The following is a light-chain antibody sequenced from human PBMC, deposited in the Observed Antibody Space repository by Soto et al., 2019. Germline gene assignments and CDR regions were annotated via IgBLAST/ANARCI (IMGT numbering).Light chain of an antibody. CDR2: DTS. J-gene: IGKJ5*01. Sequence: ELVLTQSPATLSLSPGERATLSCRASQFLSSYLAWYQHIPGQPPRLLIYDTSNRVTGIPARFSGSRSGTDFTLTISSLEPEDFAVYFCHQRNKFGQGTRLEIK. CDR1: QFLSSY. V-gene: IGKV3-11*01. CDR3: HQRNK.